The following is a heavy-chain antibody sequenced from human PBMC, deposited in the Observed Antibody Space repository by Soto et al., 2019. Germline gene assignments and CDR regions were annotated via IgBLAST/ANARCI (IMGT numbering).Heavy chain of an antibody. CDR2: ISYDGSNK. CDR1: GFTFSSYG. D-gene: IGHD2-21*02. V-gene: IGHV3-30*18. J-gene: IGHJ6*02. Sequence: PGGSLRLSCAGSGFTFSSYGMHWVRQAPGKGLEWVAVISYDGSNKYYADSVKGRFTISRDNSKNTLYLQMNSLRAEDTAVYYCAKDRGGGLAYCGGDCYSHGMDVWGQGTTVTVSS. CDR3: AKDRGGGLAYCGGDCYSHGMDV.